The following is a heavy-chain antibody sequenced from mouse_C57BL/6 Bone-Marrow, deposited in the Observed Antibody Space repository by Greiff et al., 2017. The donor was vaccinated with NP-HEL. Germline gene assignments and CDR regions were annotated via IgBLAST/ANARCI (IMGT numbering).Heavy chain of an antibody. J-gene: IGHJ1*03. CDR1: GYTFTSYW. CDR2: IYPGSGST. D-gene: IGHD1-1*01. Sequence: QVQLQQPGAELVKPGASVKMSCKASGYTFTSYWITWVKQRPGQGLEWIGDIYPGSGSTNYNEKFKSKATLTVDTSSSTAYMQLSSLTSEDSAVYYCASYYYGRSYWYVDVWGTGTTVTVSS. CDR3: ASYYYGRSYWYVDV. V-gene: IGHV1-55*01.